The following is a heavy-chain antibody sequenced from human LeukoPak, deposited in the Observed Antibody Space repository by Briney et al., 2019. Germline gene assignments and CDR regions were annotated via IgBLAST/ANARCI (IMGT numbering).Heavy chain of an antibody. Sequence: SETLSLTCTVSGGSISSSNYYWAWIRQPPGKGLEWIGYIYYSGSTYYNPSLKSRVTISVDTSKNQFSLKVRSVTAADTAVYFCARVRAVAGTPFDYWGQGTLVTVSS. V-gene: IGHV4-39*07. D-gene: IGHD6-19*01. J-gene: IGHJ4*02. CDR3: ARVRAVAGTPFDY. CDR1: GGSISSSNYY. CDR2: IYYSGST.